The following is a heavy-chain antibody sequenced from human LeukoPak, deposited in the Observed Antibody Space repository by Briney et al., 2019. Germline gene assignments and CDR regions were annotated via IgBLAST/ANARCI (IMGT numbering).Heavy chain of an antibody. Sequence: ASVKVSCKASGYTFTSYGISWVRQAPGQGLEWMGWISAYNGNTNYAQKFQGRVTMTRNTSISTAYMELSSLRSEDTAVYYCARGSGYCSGGSCYSGNWFDPWGQGTLVTVSS. D-gene: IGHD2-15*01. CDR1: GYTFTSYG. CDR3: ARGSGYCSGGSCYSGNWFDP. J-gene: IGHJ5*02. CDR2: ISAYNGNT. V-gene: IGHV1-18*01.